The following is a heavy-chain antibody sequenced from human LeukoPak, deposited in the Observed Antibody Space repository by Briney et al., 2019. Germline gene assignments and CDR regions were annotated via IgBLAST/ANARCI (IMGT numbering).Heavy chain of an antibody. CDR3: ARGSPYYYDSSGLLYYFDY. D-gene: IGHD3-22*01. CDR2: ISAYIGNT. CDR1: GYTFTSYG. Sequence: GASVNVSCKASGYTFTSYGISWVRQAPGQGLEWMGWISAYIGNTDYAQKLQGRVTMTTDTSTSTAYMELRSLRSGDTAVYYCARGSPYYYDSSGLLYYFDYWGQGTLVTVPS. J-gene: IGHJ4*02. V-gene: IGHV1-18*01.